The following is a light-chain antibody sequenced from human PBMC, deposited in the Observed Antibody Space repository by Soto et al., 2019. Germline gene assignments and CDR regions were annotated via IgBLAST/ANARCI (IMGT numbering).Light chain of an antibody. CDR3: QQYGSSTIT. Sequence: EIVLTQSPGTLSLSPGERATLSCRAGQSVTSTYLTWFQQKPGQAPRLLIYGASSRATGIPDRFSGSGSGTDFTLTISRLEPEDFALYYCQQYGSSTITFGQGTRLEIK. CDR1: QSVTSTY. V-gene: IGKV3-20*01. CDR2: GAS. J-gene: IGKJ5*01.